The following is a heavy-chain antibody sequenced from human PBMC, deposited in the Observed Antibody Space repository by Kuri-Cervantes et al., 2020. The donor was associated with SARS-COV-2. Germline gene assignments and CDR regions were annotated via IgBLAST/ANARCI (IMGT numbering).Heavy chain of an antibody. CDR1: GFNFSTTD. Sequence: GSLRLSCTASGFNFSTTDMHWVRQTPGKGLEWVAVISDDGKKKKCVASGKGRFTISRDNSQNTLYLQVKSLKSEVTAMYYCAKDRFGVHDFWGQGTLITVSS. CDR3: AKDRFGVHDF. V-gene: IGHV3-30*18. D-gene: IGHD2-8*01. J-gene: IGHJ4*02. CDR2: ISDDGKKK.